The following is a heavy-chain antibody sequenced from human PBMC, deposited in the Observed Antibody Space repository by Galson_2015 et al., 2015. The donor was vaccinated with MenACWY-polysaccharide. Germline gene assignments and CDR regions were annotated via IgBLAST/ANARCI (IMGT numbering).Heavy chain of an antibody. J-gene: IGHJ4*02. CDR2: IYSGGST. CDR3: ARANVDLYGDYQFFDY. D-gene: IGHD4-17*01. Sequence: SLRLSCAASGFTVSSNYMSWVRQAPGKELEWVSVIYSGGSTYYADSVKGRFTISRDNSKNTLYLQMNSLRAEDTAVYYCARANVDLYGDYQFFDYWGQGTLVTVSS. V-gene: IGHV3-66*01. CDR1: GFTVSSNY.